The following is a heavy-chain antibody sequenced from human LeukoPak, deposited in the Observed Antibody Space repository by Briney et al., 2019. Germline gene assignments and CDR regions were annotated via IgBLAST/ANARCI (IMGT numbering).Heavy chain of an antibody. D-gene: IGHD3-16*02. V-gene: IGHV3-30*18. CDR2: ISYDGSNK. CDR3: AKGEVWGSYRYGPPDY. Sequence: GRSLRLSCAASGFTFSSYGMHWVRQAPGKGLEWVAVISYDGSNKYYADSVKGRFTISRDNSKNTLYLQMNSLRAEDTAVYYCAKGEVWGSYRYGPPDYWGQGTLVTVSS. CDR1: GFTFSSYG. J-gene: IGHJ4*02.